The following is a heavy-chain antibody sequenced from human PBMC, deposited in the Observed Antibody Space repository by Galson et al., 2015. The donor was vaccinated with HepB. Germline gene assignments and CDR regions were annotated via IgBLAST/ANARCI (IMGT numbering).Heavy chain of an antibody. V-gene: IGHV1-46*01. CDR3: ARGHHCSGGSCDGLSRYHYYGMDV. CDR2: INPSGGSR. D-gene: IGHD2-15*01. J-gene: IGHJ6*02. CDR1: GYTFGSYL. Sequence: SVKVSCKASGYTFGSYLMHWVRQAPGQGLEWMGIINPSGGSRDYAQKFQGRLTMTRDTSRTTIYMELSSLRFEDTAVYYCARGHHCSGGSCDGLSRYHYYGMDVWGQGT.